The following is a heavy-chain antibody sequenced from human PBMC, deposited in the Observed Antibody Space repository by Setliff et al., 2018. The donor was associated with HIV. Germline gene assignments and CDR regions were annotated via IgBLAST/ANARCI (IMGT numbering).Heavy chain of an antibody. CDR2: IYYSGNT. Sequence: SETLSLTCAVSGGSIGTANWWSWVRQPPGQGLEWIGEIYYSGNTNYNPSLKSRVTMSVDKPKNHLSLKLSSVTAADTAIFYCARATTGYSSIWYRNGLTYYYYMDVWGRGTKVTVSS. J-gene: IGHJ6*03. D-gene: IGHD6-13*01. CDR3: ARATTGYSSIWYRNGLTYYYYMDV. CDR1: GGSIGTANW. V-gene: IGHV4-4*02.